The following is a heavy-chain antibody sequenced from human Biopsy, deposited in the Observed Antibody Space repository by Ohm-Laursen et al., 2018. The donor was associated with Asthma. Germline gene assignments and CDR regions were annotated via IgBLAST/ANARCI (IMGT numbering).Heavy chain of an antibody. D-gene: IGHD1-1*01. J-gene: IGHJ3*02. V-gene: IGHV3-30*01. CDR3: VRDGTDDAFDI. Sequence: SLTLSCAASGFSFSKFAIHWVRQAPGKGLERVGVISKDASTQDYADSVKGRFTMARDNSKNTLDLQMNSLREEDTAVYYCVRDGTDDAFDIWGQGTVVSVSS. CDR1: GFSFSKFA. CDR2: ISKDASTQ.